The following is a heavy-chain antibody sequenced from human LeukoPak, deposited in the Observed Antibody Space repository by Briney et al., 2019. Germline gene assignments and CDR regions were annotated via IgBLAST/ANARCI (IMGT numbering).Heavy chain of an antibody. CDR2: ISTYNGNA. D-gene: IGHD1-26*01. J-gene: IGHJ4*02. CDR3: ARGIGELLILPGY. V-gene: IGHV1-18*01. Sequence: ASVKVSCKASGYTFTSYGYTFTNYGITWVRQAPGQGLEWMGWISTYNGNANYAQKIQGRVTMTTDTSTSTVYMELRRLISDDTALYYCARGIGELLILPGYWGQGTLVTVSS. CDR1: GYTFTSYGYTFTNYG.